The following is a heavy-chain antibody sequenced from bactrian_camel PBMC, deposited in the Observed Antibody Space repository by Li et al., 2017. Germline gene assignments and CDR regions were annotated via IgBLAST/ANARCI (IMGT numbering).Heavy chain of an antibody. CDR3: AASTVEGAWSDWTKYTY. CDR2: IDSSGST. Sequence: HVQLVESGGGSVQAGGSLRVSCAVSGYPFSGLYMAWFRQAPGKEREGVAAIDSSGSTTYAGSLKGRFTISKDNAENTLYLQMDSLKPEDTAMYYCAASTVEGAWSDWTKYTYWGQGTQVTVS. J-gene: IGHJ4*01. D-gene: IGHD8*01. V-gene: IGHV3S55*01. CDR1: GYPFSGLY.